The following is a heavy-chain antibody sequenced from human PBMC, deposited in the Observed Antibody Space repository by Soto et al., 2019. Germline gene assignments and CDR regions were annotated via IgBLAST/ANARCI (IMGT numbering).Heavy chain of an antibody. CDR1: GFTFSSYS. CDR3: AKNSYGDSWNFGLEV. V-gene: IGHV3-48*02. J-gene: IGHJ6*02. Sequence: GGSLRLSCAASGFTFSSYSMNWVRQAPGKGLEWVSYISSSSSTIYYAESVKGRFTVSRDNSKNTMYLQMNSLRDEDTAVYYCAKNSYGDSWNFGLEVWGQGTTVTVSS. D-gene: IGHD4-17*01. CDR2: ISSSSSTI.